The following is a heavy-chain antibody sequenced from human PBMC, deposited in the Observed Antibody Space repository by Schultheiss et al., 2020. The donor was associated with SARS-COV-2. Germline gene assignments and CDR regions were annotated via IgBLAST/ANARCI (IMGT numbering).Heavy chain of an antibody. CDR1: GYSISSGYY. V-gene: IGHV4-38-2*01. CDR2: IYHSGST. CDR3: ARGPRIAVAAPGY. Sequence: SETLSLTCAVSGYSISSGYYWGWIRQPPGKGLEWIGSIYHSGSTNYNPSLKSRVTISVDTSKNQFSLKLSSVTAADTAVYYCARGPRIAVAAPGYWGQGTLVTVSS. J-gene: IGHJ4*02. D-gene: IGHD6-19*01.